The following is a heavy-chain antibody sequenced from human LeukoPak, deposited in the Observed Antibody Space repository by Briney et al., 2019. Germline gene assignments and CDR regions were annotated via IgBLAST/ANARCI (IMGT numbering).Heavy chain of an antibody. J-gene: IGHJ6*02. CDR2: ISSSSSYI. D-gene: IGHD3-10*01. CDR3: ARYGITMVLGVLYPVMDV. Sequence: GGSLRLSCAASGFTFSSYSMNWVRQAPGKGLEWVSSISSSSSYIYYADSVKGRFTISRDNAKNSLYLQMNSLRAEDTAVYYCARYGITMVLGVLYPVMDVWGQGTTVTVSS. CDR1: GFTFSSYS. V-gene: IGHV3-21*01.